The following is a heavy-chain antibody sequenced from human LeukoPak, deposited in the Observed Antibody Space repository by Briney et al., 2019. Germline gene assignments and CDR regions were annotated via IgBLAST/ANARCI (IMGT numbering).Heavy chain of an antibody. J-gene: IGHJ4*02. V-gene: IGHV3-11*05. Sequence: PGGSLRLSCAASGLTFSDHSMNWIRQAPGKGLEWVSYIRSSGTYTNYADSVRGRFTISRDNAKNSLYLQMDSLRAEDTAVYYCARDRYGEPFDYWGQGTLVIVSS. CDR2: IRSSGTYT. CDR1: GLTFSDHS. CDR3: ARDRYGEPFDY. D-gene: IGHD4-17*01.